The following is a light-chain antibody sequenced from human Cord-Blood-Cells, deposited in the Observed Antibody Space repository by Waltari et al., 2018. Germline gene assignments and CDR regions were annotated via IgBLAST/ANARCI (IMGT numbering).Light chain of an antibody. J-gene: IGKJ5*01. CDR2: AAS. V-gene: IGKV1-9*01. CDR3: QQLNSYPIT. Sequence: DIQLTQSPSFLSASVGDRVTLTCRASPGISSYLAWYQQKPGKAPKLLIYAASTLQSGVPSRFSGSGSGTEFTLTISSLQPEDFATYYCQQLNSYPITFGQGTRLEIK. CDR1: PGISSY.